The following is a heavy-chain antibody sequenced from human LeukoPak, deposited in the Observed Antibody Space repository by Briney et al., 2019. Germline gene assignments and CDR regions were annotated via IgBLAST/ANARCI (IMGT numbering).Heavy chain of an antibody. J-gene: IGHJ4*02. CDR3: AREPFMDSSSSHFDY. V-gene: IGHV3-33*01. Sequence: GGSLRLSCVASGFTFSRYGMHWVRQAPGKGLEWVAVILLDGSKEFYTDSVKGRFTISRDNSKNTLYLQMNSLRAEDTAVYYCAREPFMDSSSSHFDYWGQGTLVNVSS. CDR1: GFTFSRYG. D-gene: IGHD6-6*01. CDR2: ILLDGSKE.